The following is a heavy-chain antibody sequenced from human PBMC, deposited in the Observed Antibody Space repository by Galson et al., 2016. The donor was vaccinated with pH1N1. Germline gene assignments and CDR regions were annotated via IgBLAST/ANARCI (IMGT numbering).Heavy chain of an antibody. CDR1: GFSVSTSGVG. CDR2: ISWADDK. J-gene: IGHJ3*01. Sequence: PALVKPTQTLTLTCTFSGFSVSTSGVGVAWIRQPPGKALEWLALISWADDKLYSPSLKNRLTITKDISKNQVALTMTNMDPADTATYYCAHREVTITNAFDVWGQGTMVTVSS. D-gene: IGHD5-12*01. V-gene: IGHV2-5*02. CDR3: AHREVTITNAFDV.